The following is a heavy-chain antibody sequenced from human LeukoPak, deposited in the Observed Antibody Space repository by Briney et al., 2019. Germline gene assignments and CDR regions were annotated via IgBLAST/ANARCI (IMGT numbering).Heavy chain of an antibody. D-gene: IGHD6-13*01. V-gene: IGHV4-59*01. CDR1: GGSISSYY. CDR2: IYYSGGT. Sequence: SETLSLTCTVSGGSISSYYWSWIRQPPGKGLEWIGYIYYSGGTNYNPSLKSRVTISVDTSKNQFSLKLSSVTAADTAVYYCARAGTGIAAAGDGFDYWGQGTLVTVSS. J-gene: IGHJ4*02. CDR3: ARAGTGIAAAGDGFDY.